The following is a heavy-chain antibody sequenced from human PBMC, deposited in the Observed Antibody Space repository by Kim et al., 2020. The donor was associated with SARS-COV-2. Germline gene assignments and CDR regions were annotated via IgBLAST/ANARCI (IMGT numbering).Heavy chain of an antibody. Sequence: SVKVSCKASGGTFSSYAISWVRQAPGQGLEWMGRIIPILGIANYTQKFQGRVTITADKSTSTAYMELSSLRSEDTAVYYCARDGEYCSGGSCPPDLWGRGTLVTVSS. CDR3: ARDGEYCSGGSCPPDL. J-gene: IGHJ2*01. CDR2: IIPILGIA. CDR1: GGTFSSYA. V-gene: IGHV1-69*04. D-gene: IGHD2-15*01.